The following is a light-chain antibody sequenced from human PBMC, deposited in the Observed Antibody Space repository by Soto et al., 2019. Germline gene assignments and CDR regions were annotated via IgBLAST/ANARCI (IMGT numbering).Light chain of an antibody. J-gene: IGKJ1*01. CDR2: DAS. Sequence: DLQMTQSPSTLSASVGDRVTITCRSRQSISSWLAWYQQTLGKDPKLLLYDASSFESGVPSRFSGSGSGTEFTLTISSLQPDDFATYYCQQYNSYPWTFGQGTKVEIK. CDR1: QSISSW. V-gene: IGKV1-5*01. CDR3: QQYNSYPWT.